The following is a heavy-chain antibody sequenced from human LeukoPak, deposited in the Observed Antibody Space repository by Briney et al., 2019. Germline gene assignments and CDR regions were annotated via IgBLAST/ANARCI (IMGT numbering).Heavy chain of an antibody. J-gene: IGHJ6*03. CDR3: ARDLAYSSGWYYYYYMDV. D-gene: IGHD6-19*01. CDR2: INPNSGGT. CDR1: GYTFTGYY. V-gene: IGHV1-2*02. Sequence: ASVKVSCKASGYTFTGYYMHWVRQAPGQGLEWMGWINPNSGGTNYAQKFQGRVTMTRDTSISTAYMELSRLRSDDTAVYYCARDLAYSSGWYYYYYMDVWGKGTTVTVSS.